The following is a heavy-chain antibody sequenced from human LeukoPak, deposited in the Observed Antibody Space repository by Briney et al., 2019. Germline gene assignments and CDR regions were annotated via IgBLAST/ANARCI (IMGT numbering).Heavy chain of an antibody. Sequence: GGSLRLSCAASGFTFTGYSMNWVRQAPGKGLEWVSYISVSRSNIYYADSVKGRFTISRDNAKNSLYLQMNSLRDEDTAVYYCARESYWGSSAKGFDYWGQGTLVTVSS. J-gene: IGHJ4*02. D-gene: IGHD7-27*01. V-gene: IGHV3-48*02. CDR3: ARESYWGSSAKGFDY. CDR2: ISVSRSNI. CDR1: GFTFTGYS.